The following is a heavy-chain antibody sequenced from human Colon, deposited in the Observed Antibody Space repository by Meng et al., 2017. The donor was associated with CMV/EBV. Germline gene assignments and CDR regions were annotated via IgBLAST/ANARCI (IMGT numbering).Heavy chain of an antibody. D-gene: IGHD6-19*01. V-gene: IGHV3-30*02. CDR1: GFTFSSYG. J-gene: IGHJ6*02. Sequence: GGSLRLSCAASGFTFSSYGMNWVRQAPGRGLEWVAFIRYDGTNKYYGDSVRGRFTISRDNAKNSLYLQMNSLRAEDTAVYYCARRAENQLNGWYYGMDVWGQGTAVTVSS. CDR3: ARRAENQLNGWYYGMDV. CDR2: IRYDGTNK.